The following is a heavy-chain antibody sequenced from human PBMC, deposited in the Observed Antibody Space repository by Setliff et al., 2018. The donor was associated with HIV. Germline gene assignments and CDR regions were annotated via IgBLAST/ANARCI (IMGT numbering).Heavy chain of an antibody. J-gene: IGHJ4*02. Sequence: PSETLSLTCAVSGYAISSGYNWGWIRQPPGRGLEWIGSIYYSGTTYYNPSLKSRVTISVDTSKNQFSLRLNSVTAADTAVYYCARNYGSVGYYYVDYWGQGTLVTSPQ. CDR1: GYAISSGYN. CDR3: ARNYGSVGYYYVDY. D-gene: IGHD3-22*01. CDR2: IYYSGTT. V-gene: IGHV4-38-2*01.